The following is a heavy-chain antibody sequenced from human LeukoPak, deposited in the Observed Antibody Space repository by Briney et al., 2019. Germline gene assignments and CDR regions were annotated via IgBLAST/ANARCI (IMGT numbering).Heavy chain of an antibody. Sequence: PGGSLRLSCAASGFTFSSYAMSWVRQAPGKGLEWVSAISGSGGSTYYADSVKGRFTISRDNSKNTLYPQMNSLRAEDTAVYYCAKPRIAAAGRYYFDYWGQGTLVTVSS. CDR1: GFTFSSYA. V-gene: IGHV3-23*01. J-gene: IGHJ4*02. CDR3: AKPRIAAAGRYYFDY. D-gene: IGHD6-13*01. CDR2: ISGSGGST.